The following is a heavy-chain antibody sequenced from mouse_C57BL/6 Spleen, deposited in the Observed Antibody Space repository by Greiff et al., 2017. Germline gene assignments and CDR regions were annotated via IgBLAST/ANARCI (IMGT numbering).Heavy chain of an antibody. D-gene: IGHD1-1*02. Sequence: QVQLQQPGAELVMPGASVKLSCKASGSTFTSYWMHWVKQRPGQGLEWIGEIDPSDSYTNYNQQFKGKSTLTVDKSSSTAYMQLSSLTSEDSAVYYCARGDYYFAYWGQGTLVTVSA. CDR3: ARGDYYFAY. CDR1: GSTFTSYW. CDR2: IDPSDSYT. V-gene: IGHV1-69*01. J-gene: IGHJ3*01.